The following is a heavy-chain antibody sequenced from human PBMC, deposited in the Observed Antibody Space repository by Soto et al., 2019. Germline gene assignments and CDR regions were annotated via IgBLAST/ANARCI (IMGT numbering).Heavy chain of an antibody. V-gene: IGHV4-34*01. D-gene: IGHD3-9*01. J-gene: IGHJ2*01. Sequence: QVQLQQWGAGPLRPLETLSLTCGVSGGSFSGYYWAWIRQSPGKGLEWIGEINDRGSINYNPSLKSRVSISVATSKNHYSLNLRSVTAADTAVYYCAREIHDILTGPPWVWYFDLWGRGNLVTVSS. CDR1: GGSFSGYY. CDR3: AREIHDILTGPPWVWYFDL. CDR2: INDRGSI.